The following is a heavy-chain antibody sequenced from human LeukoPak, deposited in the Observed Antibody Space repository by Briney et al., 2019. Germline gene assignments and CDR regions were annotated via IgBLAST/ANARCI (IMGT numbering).Heavy chain of an antibody. D-gene: IGHD3-3*01. CDR1: GYTFTGYY. V-gene: IGHV1-2*02. CDR3: AAARVYDFWSGYYDY. J-gene: IGHJ4*02. CDR2: INPNSGGT. Sequence: ASVKVSCKASGYTFTGYYMHWVRPAPGQGLEWMGWINPNSGGTNYAQKFQGRVTMTRDTSISTAYMELSRLRSDDTAVYYCAAARVYDFWSGYYDYWGQGTPVAVSS.